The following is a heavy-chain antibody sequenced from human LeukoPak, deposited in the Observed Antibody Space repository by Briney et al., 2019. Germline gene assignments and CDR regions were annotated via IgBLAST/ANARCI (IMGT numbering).Heavy chain of an antibody. J-gene: IGHJ6*03. CDR1: GYTFNDHA. CDR2: ISGYNGNT. Sequence: ASVKVSCKASGYTFNDHAISWVRQAPGQGLEWMGWISGYNGNTNYAQKLKGRVTMTTDTSTSTAYMELRSLRSDDTAVYYCARGGYCTSTFCFASGRYYYYMDVWGKGTTVTVSS. CDR3: ARGGYCTSTFCFASGRYYYYMDV. V-gene: IGHV1-18*01. D-gene: IGHD2-2*01.